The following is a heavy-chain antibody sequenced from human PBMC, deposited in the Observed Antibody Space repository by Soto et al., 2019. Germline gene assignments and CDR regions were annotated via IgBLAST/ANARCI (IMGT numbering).Heavy chain of an antibody. V-gene: IGHV3-30-3*01. D-gene: IGHD2-15*01. CDR2: ISYDGSNK. J-gene: IGHJ4*02. CDR3: AKASGGSRPRDFDC. CDR1: GFTFSSYA. Sequence: GGSLRLSCAASGFTFSSYAMHWVRQAPGKGLEWVAVISYDGSNKYYADSVKGRFTISRDNSKNTLYLQMNSLRAEDTAVYYCAKASGGSRPRDFDCWGQGTLVTVSS.